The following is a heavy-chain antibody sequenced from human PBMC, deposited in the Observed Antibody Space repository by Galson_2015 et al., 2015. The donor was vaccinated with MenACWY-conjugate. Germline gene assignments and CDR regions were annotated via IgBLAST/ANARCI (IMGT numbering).Heavy chain of an antibody. V-gene: IGHV5-51*01. CDR1: GCSFADYW. J-gene: IGHJ6*02. CDR2: IDPHNSNT. CDR3: ARHPPGGRGMDV. Sequence: QSGAEGKKPGESLKISCKGSGCSFADYWVGCVRQMPGRGLEWIGLIDPHNSNTRYSPSFQCQVTITADESISTAFLQWSSLKASDTAMYYCARHPPGGRGMDVWGRGTTVTVSS. D-gene: IGHD1-26*01.